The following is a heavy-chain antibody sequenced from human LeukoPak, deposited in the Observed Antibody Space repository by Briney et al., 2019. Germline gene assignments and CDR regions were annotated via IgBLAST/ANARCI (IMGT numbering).Heavy chain of an antibody. J-gene: IGHJ3*02. V-gene: IGHV5-51*01. D-gene: IGHD3-22*01. CDR1: GYSFTSYW. CDR2: IYPGDSDT. Sequence: GESLKISCKGSGYSFTSYWISWVRQMPGKGLEWMGIIYPGDSDTRYSPSFQGQVTISADKSISTAYLQWSSLKASDTAMYYCARLTYYYDSSGYPDAFDIWGQGTMVTVSS. CDR3: ARLTYYYDSSGYPDAFDI.